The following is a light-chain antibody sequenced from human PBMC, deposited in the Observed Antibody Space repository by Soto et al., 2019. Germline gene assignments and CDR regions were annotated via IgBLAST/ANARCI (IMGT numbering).Light chain of an antibody. CDR2: DAS. V-gene: IGKV1-33*01. Sequence: DIQMTQSPSSLSASVGDRVTITCRSSQSISSYLNWYQQKPGKAPKLLIYDASNLETGVPSRFGGSGSGTDFTFTISSLQPEDIATYYCQQYHNPPLTFGGGTKVDIK. CDR1: QSISSY. J-gene: IGKJ4*01. CDR3: QQYHNPPLT.